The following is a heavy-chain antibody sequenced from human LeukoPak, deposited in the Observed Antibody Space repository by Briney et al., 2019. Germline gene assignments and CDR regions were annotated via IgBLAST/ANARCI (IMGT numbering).Heavy chain of an antibody. CDR1: GYTFTGYY. CDR2: INPNSGGT. D-gene: IGHD6-6*01. Sequence: APVKPCCKASGYTFTGYYMHWVRQAPGQGLEWMGWINPNSGGTNYAQTFQGRVTMTRDTSISTAYMELSRLRSDDTAVYYCARDSSSSFKTDAFDIWGQGTMVTVSS. CDR3: ARDSSSSFKTDAFDI. J-gene: IGHJ3*02. V-gene: IGHV1-2*02.